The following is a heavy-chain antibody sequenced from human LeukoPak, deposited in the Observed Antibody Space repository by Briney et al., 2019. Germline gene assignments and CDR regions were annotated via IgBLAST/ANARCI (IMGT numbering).Heavy chain of an antibody. V-gene: IGHV4-39*07. CDR2: IYYSGST. Sequence: SETLSLTCTVSGGSISSSSYYWGWIRQPPGKGLEWIGSIYYSGSTYYNPSLKSRVTISVDTSKNQFSLKLSSVTAADTAVYYCARAPLNGPIDYWGQGTLVTVSS. CDR3: ARAPLNGPIDY. D-gene: IGHD2-8*01. CDR1: GGSISSSSYY. J-gene: IGHJ4*02.